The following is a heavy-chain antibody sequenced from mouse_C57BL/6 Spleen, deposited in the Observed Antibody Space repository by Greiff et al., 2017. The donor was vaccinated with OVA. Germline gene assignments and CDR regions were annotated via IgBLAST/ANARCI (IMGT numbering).Heavy chain of an antibody. D-gene: IGHD4-1*01. Sequence: QVQLKESGPGLVAPSQSLSITCTVSGFSLTSYGVHWVRQPPGKGLEWLVVIWSDGSTTYNSALKSRLSISKDNSKSQVFLKMNSLQTDDTAMYYCARHETNWPYAMDYWGQGTSVTVSS. V-gene: IGHV2-6-1*01. CDR3: ARHETNWPYAMDY. CDR2: IWSDGST. CDR1: GFSLTSYG. J-gene: IGHJ4*01.